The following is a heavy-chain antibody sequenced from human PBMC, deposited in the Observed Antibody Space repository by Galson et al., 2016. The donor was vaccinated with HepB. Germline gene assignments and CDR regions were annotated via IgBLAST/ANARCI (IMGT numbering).Heavy chain of an antibody. D-gene: IGHD3-10*01. CDR3: ARGRRGAISDFFDS. Sequence: SLRLSCAASGFTFSNYWMYWVRQAPGKGLVWVSRIKTDGSITGYADSVKGRFTISRANGKKTMYLQMNSLRAEDTALYHCARGRRGAISDFFDSWGQGTLVTVSS. J-gene: IGHJ4*02. CDR2: IKTDGSIT. CDR1: GFTFSNYW. V-gene: IGHV3-74*01.